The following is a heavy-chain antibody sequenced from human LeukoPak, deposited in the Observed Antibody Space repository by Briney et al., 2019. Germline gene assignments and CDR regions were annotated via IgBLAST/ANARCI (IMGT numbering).Heavy chain of an antibody. V-gene: IGHV3-30-3*01. J-gene: IGHJ3*02. Sequence: GRSLRLSCAASGFTFSTYAIHWVRQAPGKGLEWVAIISYDGNNKYYADSVKGRFTISRDNSKNTVYLQMNSLRAEDTAVYYCARQDHDSSGYYYFLKTAFDIWGQGTMVTVSS. CDR1: GFTFSTYA. CDR2: ISYDGNNK. D-gene: IGHD3-22*01. CDR3: ARQDHDSSGYYYFLKTAFDI.